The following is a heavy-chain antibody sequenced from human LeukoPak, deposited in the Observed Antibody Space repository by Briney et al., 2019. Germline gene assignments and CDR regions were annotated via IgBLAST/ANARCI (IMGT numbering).Heavy chain of an antibody. V-gene: IGHV3-48*03. CDR3: ARERMDTGAGYYYGMDV. CDR2: ISSSGSTI. Sequence: GGSLRLSCAASGFTFSSYEMNWVRQAPGKGLEWVSYISSSGSTIYYADSVKGRFTISRDNAKNSLYLQMNSLRAEDTAVYYCARERMDTGAGYYYGMDVWGQGTTVTVSS. D-gene: IGHD5-18*01. CDR1: GFTFSSYE. J-gene: IGHJ6*02.